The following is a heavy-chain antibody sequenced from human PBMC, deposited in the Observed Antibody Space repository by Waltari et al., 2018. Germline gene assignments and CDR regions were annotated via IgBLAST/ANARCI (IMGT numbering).Heavy chain of an antibody. V-gene: IGHV1-58*02. CDR1: GFTFTSSA. J-gene: IGHJ4*02. CDR3: AADYYDSSGYYLDY. D-gene: IGHD3-22*01. Sequence: QMQLVQSGPEVKKPGTSVKVSCTASGFTFTSSAMQWVRQARGQRLEWIGCIVVGSGNTNYEQKFQERVTITRDMSTSTAYMELSSLRSEDTAVYYCAADYYDSSGYYLDYWGQGTLVTVSS. CDR2: IVVGSGNT.